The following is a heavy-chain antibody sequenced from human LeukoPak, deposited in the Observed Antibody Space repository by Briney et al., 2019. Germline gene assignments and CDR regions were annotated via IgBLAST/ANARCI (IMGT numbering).Heavy chain of an antibody. CDR3: AKSYYERSGSTRHVDY. Sequence: GGSLRLSCAASGFTFSSYAMSWVRQAPGKGLEWVSAISGSDGNTYHADSVKGRFSISRDNSKNTLYLQMNSLRAEDTAVYYCAKSYYERSGSTRHVDYWGQGTLVTVSS. V-gene: IGHV3-23*01. CDR2: ISGSDGNT. J-gene: IGHJ4*02. CDR1: GFTFSSYA. D-gene: IGHD3-22*01.